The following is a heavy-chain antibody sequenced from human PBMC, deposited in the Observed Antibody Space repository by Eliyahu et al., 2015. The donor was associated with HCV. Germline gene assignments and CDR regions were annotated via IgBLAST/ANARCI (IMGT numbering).Heavy chain of an antibody. J-gene: IGHJ5*02. CDR3: ASGGGGIAVAGTGGWFDP. CDR1: GGSITTYY. V-gene: IGHV4-59*01. Sequence: QVQLQESGPGLVKPSETLSLTCTVSGGSITTYYWSWIRQPPGKGLEWIGYIHYSGSTYYNPSLKSRVTISVDTSKNQFSLNLTSVTAADTAVYYCASGGGGIAVAGTGGWFDPWGQGTLVTVSS. D-gene: IGHD6-19*01. CDR2: IHYSGST.